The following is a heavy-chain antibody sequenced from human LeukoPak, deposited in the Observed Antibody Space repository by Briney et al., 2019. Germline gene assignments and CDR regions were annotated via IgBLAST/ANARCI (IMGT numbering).Heavy chain of an antibody. Sequence: PSETLSLTCAVSGYSISSGYYWGWIRQPPGKGLEWVGSIYHSGSTYYNPSLKSRVTISVDTSKNQFSPKLSSVTAADTAVYYCARSTDYWGQGTLVTVSS. CDR3: ARSTDY. D-gene: IGHD2-2*01. V-gene: IGHV4-38-2*01. CDR1: GYSISSGYY. CDR2: IYHSGST. J-gene: IGHJ4*02.